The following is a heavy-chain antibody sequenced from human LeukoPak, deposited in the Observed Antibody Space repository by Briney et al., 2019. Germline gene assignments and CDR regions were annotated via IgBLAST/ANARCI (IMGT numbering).Heavy chain of an antibody. D-gene: IGHD5-24*01. CDR1: GCTISSYY. CDR2: IYYSGST. CDR3: ARGRDGYGDNWFDP. V-gene: IGHV4-59*01. Sequence: SETLSLTCTVSGCTISSYYWSWIRQPPGKGLEWIGYIYYSGSTNYNPSLKSRVTISVDTSKNQFSLKLSSVTAADTAVYYCARGRDGYGDNWFDPWGQGNLVTVSS. J-gene: IGHJ5*02.